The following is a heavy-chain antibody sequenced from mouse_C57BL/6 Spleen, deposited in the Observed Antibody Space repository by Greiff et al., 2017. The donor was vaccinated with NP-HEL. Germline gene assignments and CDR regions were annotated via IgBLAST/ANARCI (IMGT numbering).Heavy chain of an antibody. CDR1: GFTFSSYG. J-gene: IGHJ2*01. CDR3: ARLSYGSSYDYFDY. D-gene: IGHD1-1*01. V-gene: IGHV5-6*02. CDR2: ISSGGSYT. Sequence: DVKLVESGGDLVKPGGSLKLSCAASGFTFSSYGMSWVRQTPDKRLEWVATISSGGSYTYYPDSVKGRFTISRDNAKNTLYLQMSSLKSEDTAMYYCARLSYGSSYDYFDYWGQGTTLTVSS.